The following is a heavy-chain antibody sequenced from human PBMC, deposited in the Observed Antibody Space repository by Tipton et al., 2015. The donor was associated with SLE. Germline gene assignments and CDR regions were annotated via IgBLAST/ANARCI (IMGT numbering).Heavy chain of an antibody. Sequence: TLSLTCTVSGGSISSHYWSWIRQPPGKGLDWIGYIYYSGGTNYNPSLKSRVTISVDTSKNQFSLKLSSVTAADTAVYYCARSAGYGSSWAHFDYWGQGTLVTVSS. V-gene: IGHV4-59*11. J-gene: IGHJ4*02. D-gene: IGHD6-13*01. CDR1: GGSISSHY. CDR2: IYYSGGT. CDR3: ARSAGYGSSWAHFDY.